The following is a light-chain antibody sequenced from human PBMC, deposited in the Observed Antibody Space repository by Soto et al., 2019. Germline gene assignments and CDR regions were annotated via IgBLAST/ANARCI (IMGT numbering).Light chain of an antibody. CDR2: GAS. Sequence: EIVLTQSPATLSLSPGERATLSCRASQSLSGTLAWFQHKPGQPPRLLIYGASNRATGIPARFSASGSGTDFTLTISSLEPEDCAGYYCQQRTLWPRTFGQGTKVEIK. V-gene: IGKV3-11*01. CDR3: QQRTLWPRT. CDR1: QSLSGT. J-gene: IGKJ1*01.